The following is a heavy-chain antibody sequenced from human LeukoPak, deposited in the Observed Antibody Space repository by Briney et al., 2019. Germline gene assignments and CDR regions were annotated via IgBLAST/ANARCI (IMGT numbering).Heavy chain of an antibody. V-gene: IGHV4-34*01. CDR3: ASIVATITEYYFDY. CDR2: INHSGST. J-gene: IGHJ4*02. D-gene: IGHD5-12*01. CDR1: GGSFSGYY. Sequence: KASETLSLTCAVYGGSFSGYYWSWIRQPPGKGLEWIGEINHSGSTNYNPSLKSRVTISVDTSKNQFSLKLSSVTAADTAVYYCASIVATITEYYFDYWGQGTLVTVSS.